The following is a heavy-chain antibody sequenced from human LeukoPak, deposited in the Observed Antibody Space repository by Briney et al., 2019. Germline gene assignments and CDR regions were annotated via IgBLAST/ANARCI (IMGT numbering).Heavy chain of an antibody. J-gene: IGHJ3*02. CDR1: GYTFTSYG. CDR2: ISAYNGNT. Sequence: GASAKVSCKASGYTFTSYGISWVRQAPGQGLEWMGWISAYNGNTNYAQKLQGRVTMTTDTSTSTAYMELRSLRSDDTAVYYCARQGHYYDSSGYERAFDIWGQGTMVTVSS. V-gene: IGHV1-18*01. D-gene: IGHD3-22*01. CDR3: ARQGHYYDSSGYERAFDI.